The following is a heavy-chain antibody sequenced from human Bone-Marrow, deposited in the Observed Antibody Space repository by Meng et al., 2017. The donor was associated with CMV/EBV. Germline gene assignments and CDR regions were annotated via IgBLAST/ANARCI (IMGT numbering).Heavy chain of an antibody. V-gene: IGHV3-30*02. CDR3: SKGHSVSYHSTDY. D-gene: IGHD1-26*01. CDR1: GFTFKNYG. J-gene: IGHJ4*02. Sequence: GGSLRLSCAASGFTFKNYGMHWVRQAPGKGLEWVAFIRFDGSDKYYANFVKGRFTIYRDISKNMLYLQMNSLRAEETVGYYCSKGHSVSYHSTDYWGPGTMVTVSS. CDR2: IRFDGSDK.